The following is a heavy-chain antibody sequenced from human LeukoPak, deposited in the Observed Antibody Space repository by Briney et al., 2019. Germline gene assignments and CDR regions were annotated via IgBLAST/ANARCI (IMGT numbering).Heavy chain of an antibody. V-gene: IGHV4-30-2*01. CDR3: ARDGLARGVITN. D-gene: IGHD3-10*01. J-gene: IGHJ4*02. CDR1: GGSISSGDYY. CDR2: IYHSGST. Sequence: SETLSLTCTVSGGSISSGDYYWRWIRQPPGKGLEWIGYIYHSGSTYYNPSLKSRVTISVDRSKNQFSLKLSSVTAADTAVYYCARDGLARGVITNWGQGTLVTVSS.